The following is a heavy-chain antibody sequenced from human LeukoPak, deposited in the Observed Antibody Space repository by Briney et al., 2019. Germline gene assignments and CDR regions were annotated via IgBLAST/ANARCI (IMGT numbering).Heavy chain of an antibody. V-gene: IGHV3-74*01. J-gene: IGHJ4*02. CDR2: TNSDGSGT. Sequence: GGSLRLSCAASGFTFSSYWMHWVRQAPGKGLVWVSRTNSDGSGTSYADSVKGRFTISRDNAKNTLYLQMNSLRAEDTAVYYCARGYCSSGSCFNFDYWGQGTLVIVSS. D-gene: IGHD2-15*01. CDR1: GFTFSSYW. CDR3: ARGYCSSGSCFNFDY.